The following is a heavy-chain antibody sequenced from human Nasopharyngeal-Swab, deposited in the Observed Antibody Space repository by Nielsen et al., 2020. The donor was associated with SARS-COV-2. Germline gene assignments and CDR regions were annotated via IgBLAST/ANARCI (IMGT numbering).Heavy chain of an antibody. CDR3: ASRGGRWLQPVGYGMDV. CDR2: IIPIFGTA. CDR1: GGTFSNYA. D-gene: IGHD5-24*01. V-gene: IGHV1-69*13. J-gene: IGHJ6*02. Sequence: SVKVSCKASGGTFSNYAISWVRQAPGQGLEWMGGIIPIFGTANYAQKFQGRVTITADESTSTAYMELSSLRSEDTAVYYCASRGGRWLQPVGYGMDVWGQGTTVTVSS.